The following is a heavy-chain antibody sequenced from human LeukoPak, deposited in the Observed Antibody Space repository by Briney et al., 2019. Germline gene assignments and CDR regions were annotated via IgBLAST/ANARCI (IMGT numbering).Heavy chain of an antibody. CDR2: ISAYNGNT. V-gene: IGHV1-18*01. J-gene: IGHJ4*02. CDR3: ASAPSPITMIMSY. D-gene: IGHD3-22*01. CDR1: GYTFTSYG. Sequence: ASVKVSCKASGYTFTSYGISWVRQAPGQGLEWMGWISAYNGNTNYAQKIQGRVTMTTDTSPGTAYTELRSLRSDDTAVYYCASAPSPITMIMSYWGQGTLVTVSS.